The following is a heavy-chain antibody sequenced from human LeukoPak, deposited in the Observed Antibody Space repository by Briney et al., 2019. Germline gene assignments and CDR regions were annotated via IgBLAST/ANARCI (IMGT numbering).Heavy chain of an antibody. Sequence: SETLSLTCTVSGGSISSSSYYWGWIRQPPGKGLEWIGSIYYSGRTYYNPSLKSRVTISVDTYNNLFSLKLSLVTAADTAVDYCRGYEILTYYYYYGMDVWGQGTTVTVS. CDR1: GGSISSSSYY. V-gene: IGHV4-39*01. CDR2: IYYSGRT. J-gene: IGHJ6*02. D-gene: IGHD5-12*01. CDR3: RGYEILTYYYYYGMDV.